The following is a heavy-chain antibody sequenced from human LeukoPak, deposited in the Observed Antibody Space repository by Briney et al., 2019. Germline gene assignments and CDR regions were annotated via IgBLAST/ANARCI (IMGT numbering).Heavy chain of an antibody. D-gene: IGHD3-3*01. V-gene: IGHV4-61*02. CDR2: IYTSGST. CDR3: ARGDFWSGYRHAFDI. J-gene: IGHJ3*02. Sequence: PSQTLSLTCTDPGGSISSGSYYWSWIRQPAGKGLEWLRRIYTSGSTNYNPSLKSRVTIPVDTSKNQFSLTLSSVTAADTAVYYCARGDFWSGYRHAFDIWGQGTMVTVSS. CDR1: GGSISSGSYY.